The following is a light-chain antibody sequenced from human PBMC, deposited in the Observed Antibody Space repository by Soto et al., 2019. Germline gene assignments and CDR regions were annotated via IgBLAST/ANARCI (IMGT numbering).Light chain of an antibody. J-gene: IGLJ3*02. CDR2: VNI. V-gene: IGLV1-40*01. Sequence: QSVLTQPPSVSGAPGQRVTISCTGSSPNIGANYDVHWYQHLPGTAPKLLIYVNINRPSGVPDRFSGSKSGTSASLAITGLQAEDEADYYCQSYDSSLSGSVFGGGTKLTVL. CDR1: SPNIGANYD. CDR3: QSYDSSLSGSV.